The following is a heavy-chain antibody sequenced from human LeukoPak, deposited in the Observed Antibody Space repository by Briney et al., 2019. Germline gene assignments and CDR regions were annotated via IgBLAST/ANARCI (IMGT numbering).Heavy chain of an antibody. CDR1: TDSMFGYF. V-gene: IGHV4-59*03. CDR3: AKSNGYGLVDI. Sequence: PSETLSLTCTVSTDSMFGYFWSWIRQPPGGGLEWIGYIYDTGRTNYSPSLKSRATISLDTSNKQFSLRLTSVTAADTAVYYCAKSNGYGLVDIWGQGTMVTVSS. CDR2: IYDTGRT. D-gene: IGHD3-10*01. J-gene: IGHJ3*02.